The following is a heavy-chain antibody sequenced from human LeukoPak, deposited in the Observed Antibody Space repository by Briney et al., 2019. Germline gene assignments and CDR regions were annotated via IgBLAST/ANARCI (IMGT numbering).Heavy chain of an antibody. Sequence: ASVKVSCKASGYTFTSYGISWVRQAPGQGLEWMGIINPSGGSTSYAQKFQGRVTMTRDTSTRTVYMELSSLRSEDTAVYYWARDPSRVSRNWFDPWGQGTLVTVSS. CDR1: GYTFTSYG. D-gene: IGHD2-2*01. J-gene: IGHJ5*02. CDR2: INPSGGST. V-gene: IGHV1-46*01. CDR3: ARDPSRVSRNWFDP.